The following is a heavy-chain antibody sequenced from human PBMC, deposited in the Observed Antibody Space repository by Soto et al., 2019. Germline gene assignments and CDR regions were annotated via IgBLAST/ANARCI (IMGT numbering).Heavy chain of an antibody. J-gene: IGHJ5*02. V-gene: IGHV1-3*01. CDR3: ARDNYGDYRGVWFDP. CDR1: GYTFTSYA. CDR2: INAGNGNT. Sequence: ASVKVSCKASGYTFTSYAMHWVRQAPGQRLEWMGWINAGNGNTKYSQKFQGRVTITRDTSASTAYMELSSLRSEDTAVYYCARDNYGDYRGVWFDPWGQGTLVTVSS. D-gene: IGHD4-17*01.